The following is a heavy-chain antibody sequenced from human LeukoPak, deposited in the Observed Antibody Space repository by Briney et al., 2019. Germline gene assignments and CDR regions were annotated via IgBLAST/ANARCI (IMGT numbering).Heavy chain of an antibody. Sequence: SETLSLTCTVSGGSISSYYWSWIRQPPGKGLEWIGYINYSGSTNYNPSLKSRVTISIDTSKNQFSLRLSSVTAADTAVYYCARSKPDDYVWGSFRPNFDYWGQGTLVTVSS. CDR3: ARSKPDDYVWGSFRPNFDY. J-gene: IGHJ4*02. CDR1: GGSISSYY. CDR2: INYSGST. V-gene: IGHV4-59*01. D-gene: IGHD3-16*02.